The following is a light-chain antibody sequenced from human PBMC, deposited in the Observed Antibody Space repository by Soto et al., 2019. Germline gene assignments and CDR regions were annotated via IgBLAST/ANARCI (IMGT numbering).Light chain of an antibody. Sequence: QSVLTQPASVSGSPGQSITISCTGTSSDVGGYDYVSWYQQHPGKVPKFLIYEVTNRPSGVPHRFSGSKSGNTASLTISGLQAEDEADYYCSSYTTASTYVFGTGTKVTV. CDR2: EVT. CDR1: SSDVGGYDY. V-gene: IGLV2-14*01. J-gene: IGLJ1*01. CDR3: SSYTTASTYV.